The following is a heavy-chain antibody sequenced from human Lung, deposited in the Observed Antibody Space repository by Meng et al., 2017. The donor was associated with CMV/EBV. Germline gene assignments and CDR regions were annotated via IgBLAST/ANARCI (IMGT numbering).Heavy chain of an antibody. V-gene: IGHV5-51*01. CDR3: ARTVKYYYDSSCPDP. CDR1: GYSFTSYW. J-gene: IGHJ5*02. CDR2: IYPGDSDT. D-gene: IGHD3-22*01. Sequence: GESXKISXTGSGYSFTSYWIGWVRQMPGKGLEWMGIIYPGDSDTRYSPSFQGQVTISADKSISTAYLQWSSLKASDTAMYYCARTVKYYYDSSCPDPWGQGTLVTVSS.